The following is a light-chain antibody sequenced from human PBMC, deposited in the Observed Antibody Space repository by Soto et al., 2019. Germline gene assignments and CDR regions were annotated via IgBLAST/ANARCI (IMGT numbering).Light chain of an antibody. CDR1: QSISNW. CDR2: KAS. V-gene: IGKV1-5*03. J-gene: IGKJ2*01. Sequence: DIQMTQSPSTLSASVGDTVTITCRASQSISNWLGWYQQKPGQAPKLLIHKASTLESGVPSRFSGSGSGTEFTLTISSLQPDDFTTFYCQQYDRFPYTFGQGTKLDIK. CDR3: QQYDRFPYT.